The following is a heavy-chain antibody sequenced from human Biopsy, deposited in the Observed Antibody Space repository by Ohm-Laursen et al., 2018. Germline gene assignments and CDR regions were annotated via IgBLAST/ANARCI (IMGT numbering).Heavy chain of an antibody. CDR2: FRFEDRT. Sequence: SDTLSLTCTVSGESMGTYYWTWIRRPPGKGLEWIGYFRFEDRTSYNSSLKSRVTISADTSKNQFSLKVRSVTAADTAVYYCVRGVDYYDPYHYYALDVWGQGTTVTVSS. V-gene: IGHV4-59*12. CDR3: VRGVDYYDPYHYYALDV. J-gene: IGHJ6*02. D-gene: IGHD3-22*01. CDR1: GESMGTYY.